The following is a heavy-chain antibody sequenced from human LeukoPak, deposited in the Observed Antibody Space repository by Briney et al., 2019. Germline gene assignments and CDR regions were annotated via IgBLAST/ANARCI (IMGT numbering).Heavy chain of an antibody. D-gene: IGHD6-19*01. CDR1: GYTLASYY. V-gene: IGHV1-46*01. Sequence: ASVKVSCKASGYTLASYYIHWVRQAPGQGLEWMGIINPSVGSTTYAQNFQGRVTMTRYTSTSSVYMELSSLRSEDTAVYYCARDNTAVAGRVIDYWGQGTLVTVSS. J-gene: IGHJ4*02. CDR2: INPSVGST. CDR3: ARDNTAVAGRVIDY.